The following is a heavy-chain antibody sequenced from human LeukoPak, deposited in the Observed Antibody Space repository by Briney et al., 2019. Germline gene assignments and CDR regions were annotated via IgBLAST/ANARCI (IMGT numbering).Heavy chain of an antibody. D-gene: IGHD3-10*01. V-gene: IGHV3-64D*06. Sequence: GGSLRLSCSASGFTFSRYAMHWVRQAPGKGLEYVSAISSNGGSTYYADSVKGRFTISRNNSKNTLYLQMSSLRAEDTAVYYCVKDGSGSYYTYYFDYWGQGTLVTVSS. CDR3: VKDGSGSYYTYYFDY. CDR2: ISSNGGST. CDR1: GFTFSRYA. J-gene: IGHJ4*02.